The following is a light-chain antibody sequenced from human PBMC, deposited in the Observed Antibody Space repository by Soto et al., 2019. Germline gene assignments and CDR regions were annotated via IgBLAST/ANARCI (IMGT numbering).Light chain of an antibody. CDR3: QSYDSSLSGSV. J-gene: IGLJ2*01. CDR2: GNN. CDR1: SSNIGAGYD. V-gene: IGLV1-40*01. Sequence: QSVLTQPPSVSGAPGQRVTISCTGSSSNIGAGYDVHWYQQVPGTAPKLLIYGNNNRPSGVPDRFSGSRSATSTSLAITGLQAADEADYYCQSYDSSLSGSVFGGGTKLTVL.